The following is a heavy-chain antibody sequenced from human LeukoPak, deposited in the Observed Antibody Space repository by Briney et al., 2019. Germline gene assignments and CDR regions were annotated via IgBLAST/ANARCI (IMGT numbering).Heavy chain of an antibody. CDR2: IYYSGST. CDR3: ARVNTYYDILTGTDSFDY. J-gene: IGHJ4*02. D-gene: IGHD3-9*01. Sequence: SETLSLTCTVSGASMNSYYWSWIRQPPGKGLEWIGYIYYSGSTNYSPSLRSRVSISVDTSKNQFSLKLSSVTAADTAVYYCARVNTYYDILTGTDSFDYWGQGTLVTVSS. CDR1: GASMNSYY. V-gene: IGHV4-59*01.